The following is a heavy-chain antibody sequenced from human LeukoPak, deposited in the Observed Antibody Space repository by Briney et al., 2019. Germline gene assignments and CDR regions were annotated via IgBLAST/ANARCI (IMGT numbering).Heavy chain of an antibody. CDR2: SSSKSRSYST. V-gene: IGHV3-72*01. CDR1: GLTFSDHH. Sequence: GGSLRLSCATSGLTFSDHHMDWVRRAPGSGLEWIGRSSSKSRSYSTQFAASVKGRFTISRDDSKNLLFLQMNSLKAEDTAVYYCAVLTTRTLTGTDYWGQGTLVTVSS. CDR3: AVLTTRTLTGTDY. D-gene: IGHD3-9*01. J-gene: IGHJ4*02.